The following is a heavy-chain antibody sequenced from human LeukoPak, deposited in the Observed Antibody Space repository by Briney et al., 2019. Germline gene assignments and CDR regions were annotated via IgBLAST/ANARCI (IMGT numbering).Heavy chain of an antibody. CDR1: GITLSNYW. J-gene: IGHJ4*02. Sequence: GGSLRLSCAASGITLSNYWMHWVRQGPGKGLVWVSRINGDGSSTSYADSVKGRFTISRDNSKNTLYLQMNSLRAEDTAVYYCAKDFRTSSGSYRALDYWGQGTLVTVSS. CDR2: INGDGSST. D-gene: IGHD1-26*01. V-gene: IGHV3-74*01. CDR3: AKDFRTSSGSYRALDY.